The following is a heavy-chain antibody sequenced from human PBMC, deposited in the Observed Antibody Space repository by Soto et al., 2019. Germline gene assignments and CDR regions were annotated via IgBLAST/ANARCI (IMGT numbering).Heavy chain of an antibody. J-gene: IGHJ6*02. D-gene: IGHD2-2*01. CDR3: ARLVEDYYFYGMDV. Sequence: QVQLQESGPGLVKPSGTLSLTCAVSGGSISNSNWWSWVRQPPGKGLEWIGDISHSGGTNYNPSPKSRVSISVDKSKNQFSLRLNSVTAADAAVYYCARLVEDYYFYGMDVWGQGTTVAVSS. V-gene: IGHV4-4*02. CDR2: ISHSGGT. CDR1: GGSISNSNW.